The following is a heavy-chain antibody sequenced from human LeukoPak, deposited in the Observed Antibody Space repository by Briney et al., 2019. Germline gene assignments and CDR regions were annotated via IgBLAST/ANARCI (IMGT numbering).Heavy chain of an antibody. CDR2: ISSSSSYI. CDR3: AKPSGSGIDY. CDR1: GFTFSSYS. V-gene: IGHV3-21*01. J-gene: IGHJ4*01. Sequence: PGGSLRLSCAASGFTFSSYSMNWVRQAPGKGLEWVSSISSSSSYIYYADSVKGRFTISRDNSKNTMYLQMNSLRLEDMAVYYCAKPSGSGIDYWGRGIRVTVSS. D-gene: IGHD1-26*01.